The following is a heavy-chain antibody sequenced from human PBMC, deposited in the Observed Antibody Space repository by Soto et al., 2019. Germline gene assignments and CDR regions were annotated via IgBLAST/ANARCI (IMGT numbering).Heavy chain of an antibody. CDR1: GFTFSSYA. CDR3: ARDLPPVLLWFGDPYGMDV. Sequence: PGGSLRLSCAASGFTFSSYAMSWVRQAPGKGLEWVSAISGSGGSTYYADSVKGRFTISRDNSKNTLYLQMNGLRAEDTALYYCARDLPPVLLWFGDPYGMDVWGQGTTVTVSS. D-gene: IGHD3-10*01. V-gene: IGHV3-23*01. CDR2: ISGSGGST. J-gene: IGHJ6*02.